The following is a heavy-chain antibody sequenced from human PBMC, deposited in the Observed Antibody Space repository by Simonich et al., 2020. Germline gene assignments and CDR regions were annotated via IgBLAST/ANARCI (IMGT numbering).Heavy chain of an antibody. D-gene: IGHD2-15*01. CDR2: ISPNLGIA. J-gene: IGHJ6*03. CDR1: GGTFSSYA. V-gene: IGHV1-69*09. Sequence: QVQLVQSGAEVKKPGSSVKVSCKASGGTFSSYAISWVRQAPGQGLEWRGGISPNLGIATDAQKFQGRVTITADKSTSTAYMGRSSLRSEDTAVYYCARGGLADRRIVYYYYMDVWGKGTTVTVSS. CDR3: ARGGLADRRIVYYYYMDV.